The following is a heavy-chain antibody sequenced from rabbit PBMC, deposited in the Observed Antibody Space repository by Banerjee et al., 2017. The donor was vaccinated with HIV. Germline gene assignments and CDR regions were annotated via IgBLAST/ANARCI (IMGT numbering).Heavy chain of an antibody. CDR3: ARGTTSRFWNVVDGMDL. J-gene: IGHJ6*01. D-gene: IGHD1-1*01. CDR2: IYDGDGIT. CDR1: GLDFSDSYW. Sequence: QEQLVEYGGDLVQPEGSLTLTCKASGLDFSDSYWIYWVRQAPGKGPEWIACIYDGDGITYYASWAKGRFTISKTSSTTVTLQMTSLTAADTATYFCARGTTSRFWNVVDGMDLWGPGTLVTVS. V-gene: IGHV1S45*01.